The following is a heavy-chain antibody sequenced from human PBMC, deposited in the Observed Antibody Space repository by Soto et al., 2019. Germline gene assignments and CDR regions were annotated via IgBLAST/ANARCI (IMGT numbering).Heavy chain of an antibody. CDR2: ISGSGGST. Sequence: GGSPRLSCAASGFTFSSYAMSWVRQDPGKGLEWVSAISGSGGSTYYADSVKGRFTISRDNSKNTLYLQMNSLRAEDTAVYYCAKAPYYDSSVPIPQHWGQGTLVTVSS. V-gene: IGHV3-23*01. CDR1: GFTFSSYA. J-gene: IGHJ1*01. CDR3: AKAPYYDSSVPIPQH. D-gene: IGHD3-22*01.